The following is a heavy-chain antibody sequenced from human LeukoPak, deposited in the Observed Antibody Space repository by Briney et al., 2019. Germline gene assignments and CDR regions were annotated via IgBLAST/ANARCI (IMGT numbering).Heavy chain of an antibody. CDR2: IYDSGST. D-gene: IGHD3-3*01. V-gene: IGHV4-59*01. CDR1: GGSISSYY. J-gene: IGHJ3*02. CDR3: ARGEYDFWSGYLALGPFHI. Sequence: SATLSLTFTVSGGSISSYYWSWIRQPLGKGLEWIGYIYDSGSTNYNPSLKSRVSISVDTSKNQFSLKLSSVTAADTAVYYCARGEYDFWSGYLALGPFHIWGQGTMVTVSS.